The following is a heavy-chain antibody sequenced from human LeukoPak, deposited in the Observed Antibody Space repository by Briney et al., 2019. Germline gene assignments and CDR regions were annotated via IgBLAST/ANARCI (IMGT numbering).Heavy chain of an antibody. J-gene: IGHJ4*02. V-gene: IGHV4-59*12. D-gene: IGHD6-19*01. CDR3: ARASPQWLVLDY. CDR1: GGSMSTDY. Sequence: SETLSLTCTVSGGSMSTDYWNWIRQPPGKGLEWIGYIYHSGSTYYNPSLKSRVTISVDRSKNQFSLKLSSVTAADTAVYYCARASPQWLVLDYWGQGTLVTVSS. CDR2: IYHSGST.